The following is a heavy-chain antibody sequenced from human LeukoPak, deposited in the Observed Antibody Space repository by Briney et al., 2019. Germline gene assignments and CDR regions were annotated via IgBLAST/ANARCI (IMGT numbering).Heavy chain of an antibody. CDR3: ARDAPYCGGDCYSFSLVFGY. CDR1: GGTFSSYA. V-gene: IGHV1-69*01. CDR2: IIPIFGTA. D-gene: IGHD2-21*02. Sequence: SVKVSCKASGGTFSSYAISWVRQAPGQGLEWMGGIIPIFGTANYAQKFQGRVTITADESTSTAYMELSSLRSEDTAVYYCARDAPYCGGDCYSFSLVFGYWGQGTLVTVSS. J-gene: IGHJ4*02.